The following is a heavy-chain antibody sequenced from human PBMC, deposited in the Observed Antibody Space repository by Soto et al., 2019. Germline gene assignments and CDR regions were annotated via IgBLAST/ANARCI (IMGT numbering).Heavy chain of an antibody. CDR3: ARGLPTIVSIAAADYYGMDV. D-gene: IGHD6-13*01. V-gene: IGHV4-34*01. J-gene: IGHJ6*02. CDR1: GGSFSGYY. Sequence: PSETLSLTCAVYGGSFSGYYWSWIRQPPGKGLEWIGEINHSGSTNYNPSLKSRVTVSVDTSKNQFSLKLSSVTAADTAVYYCARGLPTIVSIAAADYYGMDVWGQGTTVTVSS. CDR2: INHSGST.